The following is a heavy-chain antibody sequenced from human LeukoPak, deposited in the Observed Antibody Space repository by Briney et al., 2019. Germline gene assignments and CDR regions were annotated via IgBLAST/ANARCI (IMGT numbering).Heavy chain of an antibody. CDR2: INPNSGGT. V-gene: IGHV1-2*02. CDR3: ATAILNWNYANWFDP. D-gene: IGHD1-7*01. J-gene: IGHJ5*02. Sequence: ASVKVSCKASGYTFTGYYMHWVRQAPGQGLEWMGWINPNSGGTNYAQKFQGRVTMTRDTSISTAYMELSRLRSDDTAVYYCATAILNWNYANWFDPWGQGTLVTVSS. CDR1: GYTFTGYY.